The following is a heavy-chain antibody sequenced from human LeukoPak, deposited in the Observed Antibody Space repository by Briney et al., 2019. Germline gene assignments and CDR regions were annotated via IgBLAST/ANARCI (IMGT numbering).Heavy chain of an antibody. D-gene: IGHD3-22*01. Sequence: TPSETLSLTCTVSGGSISSYYCSRIRQPPGKGLEWIGYIYYSGSTNYNPSLKSRVTISVDTSKNQFSLKLSSVTAADTAVYYCARGGDSSGYYYPVFDYWGQGTLVTVSS. CDR1: GGSISSYY. J-gene: IGHJ4*02. CDR3: ARGGDSSGYYYPVFDY. CDR2: IYYSGST. V-gene: IGHV4-59*01.